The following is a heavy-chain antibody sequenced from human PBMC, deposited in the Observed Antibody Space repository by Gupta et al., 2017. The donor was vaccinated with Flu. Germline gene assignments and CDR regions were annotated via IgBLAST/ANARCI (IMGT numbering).Heavy chain of an antibody. CDR1: GVG. J-gene: IGHJ4*02. CDR2: IYWNGDT. D-gene: IGHD5-12*01. V-gene: IGHV2-5*01. Sequence: GVGVGWIRQPTGKALEWLALIYWNGDTRYSPSLKNRVTITKDTSKNQVVLTVPNLDPVDTGTYYCAHSPDSGYDPYYFDYWGQGTLVTVSS. CDR3: AHSPDSGYDPYYFDY.